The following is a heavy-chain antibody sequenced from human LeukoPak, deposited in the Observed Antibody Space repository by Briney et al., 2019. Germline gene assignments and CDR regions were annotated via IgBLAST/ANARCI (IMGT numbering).Heavy chain of an antibody. V-gene: IGHV3-21*01. D-gene: IGHD6-13*01. CDR3: ASAGYSNNWYIPS. CDR2: ISGSSIYI. Sequence: GGPLRLSCAASGFTFSSYTMNWVRQAPGKGLEWVSTISGSSIYIYYADSVKGRFTISRDNAQNSLYLQMNSLRVEDTAVYYCASAGYSNNWYIPSWGQGTLVTVSS. CDR1: GFTFSSYT. J-gene: IGHJ5*02.